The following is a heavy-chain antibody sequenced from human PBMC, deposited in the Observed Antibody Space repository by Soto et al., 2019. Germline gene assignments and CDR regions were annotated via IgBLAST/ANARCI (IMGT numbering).Heavy chain of an antibody. CDR3: ARGEVAAAGTAAQCFDY. D-gene: IGHD6-13*01. Sequence: QVQLQQWGAGLLKPSETLSLTCAVYGGSFSGYYWSWIRQPPGKGLEWIGEINHSGSTNYNPSLKSRVTISVDTSKNQFSLKLSSVTAADTAVCYCARGEVAAAGTAAQCFDYWGQGTLVTVSS. V-gene: IGHV4-34*01. J-gene: IGHJ4*02. CDR1: GGSFSGYY. CDR2: INHSGST.